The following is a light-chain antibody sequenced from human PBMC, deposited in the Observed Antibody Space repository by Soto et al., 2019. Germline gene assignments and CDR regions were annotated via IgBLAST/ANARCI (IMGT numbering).Light chain of an antibody. Sequence: RESVSVSSTLSWQQPGPGPGLSLLSSAASARATGIRARFSGSGSGIAFTLTIRSLQSEAFAVYYCQQYNNWLQTFGHRTKVDIK. J-gene: IGKJ1*01. CDR2: AAS. CDR3: QQYNNWLQT. V-gene: IGKV3-15*01. CDR1: VSVSST.